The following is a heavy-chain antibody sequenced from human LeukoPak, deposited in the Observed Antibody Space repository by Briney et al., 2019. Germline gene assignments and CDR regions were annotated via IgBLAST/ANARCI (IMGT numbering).Heavy chain of an antibody. CDR1: GITFSSYG. V-gene: IGHV3-23*01. CDR3: AKTYDSSGYFYFDY. J-gene: IGHJ4*02. CDR2: ISGSGDNT. D-gene: IGHD3-22*01. Sequence: GGSLRLSCAVSGITFSSYGMTLVRQAGKGLEWVSVISGSGDNTYYADSVKGRFTISRDNSKNTLHLQMNSLRAEDTAVYYCAKTYDSSGYFYFDYWGQGALVTVSS.